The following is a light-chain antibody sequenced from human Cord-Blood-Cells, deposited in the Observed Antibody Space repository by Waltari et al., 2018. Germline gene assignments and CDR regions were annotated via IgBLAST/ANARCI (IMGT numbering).Light chain of an antibody. CDR1: SNDIGIDNL. J-gene: IGLJ1*01. CDR2: EGS. CDR3: CSYAGSSTYV. V-gene: IGLV2-23*01. Sequence: QSPLSPPASESGSAGQEITIRCSGYSNDIGIDNLVTWYQQHPGKAPKLMIYEGSKRPSGVSNRFAGAKSGNTASLTISGLQAEDEADYYCCSYAGSSTYVFGTGTKVTVL.